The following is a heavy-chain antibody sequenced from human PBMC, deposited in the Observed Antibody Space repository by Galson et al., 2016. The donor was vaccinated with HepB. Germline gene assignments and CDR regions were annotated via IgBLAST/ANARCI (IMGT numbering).Heavy chain of an antibody. D-gene: IGHD3-3*01. Sequence: ETLSLTCAVYGGSFSGYYWSWIRQPPGKGLEWIGEINHSGSTNYNPSLKSRVTISVDTSKNQFSLKLTSVTAADTAVFYCARVGRFLNWFDPWGQGTLVTVSS. J-gene: IGHJ5*02. V-gene: IGHV4-34*01. CDR1: GGSFSGYY. CDR3: ARVGRFLNWFDP. CDR2: INHSGST.